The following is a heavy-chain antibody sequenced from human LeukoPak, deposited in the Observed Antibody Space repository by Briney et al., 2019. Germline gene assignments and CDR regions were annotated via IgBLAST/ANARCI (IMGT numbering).Heavy chain of an antibody. CDR2: ISGSDGTT. Sequence: PGGSLRLSCAASGFTFSTYAMNWVRQAPGKGLEWVSCISGSDGTTYYADSVKGRFTISRDNSKNTLYLQMNSLRAEDTAVYYCAKVTGSVSNWFDPWGQGTLVTVSS. CDR3: AKVTGSVSNWFDP. CDR1: GFTFSTYA. V-gene: IGHV3-23*01. J-gene: IGHJ5*02. D-gene: IGHD1-14*01.